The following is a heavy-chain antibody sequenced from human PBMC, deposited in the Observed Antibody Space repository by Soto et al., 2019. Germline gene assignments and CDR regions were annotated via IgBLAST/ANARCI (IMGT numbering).Heavy chain of an antibody. CDR3: ARVGSTSYYYFDP. CDR1: GASITNYY. J-gene: IGHJ5*02. D-gene: IGHD2-2*01. V-gene: IGHV4-59*01. Sequence: SETLSLTCSVSGASITNYYWSWIRQPPGKGLEWIGSMYYSGSTNYNPSLESRVTISVDTSKNQFSLKLSSMTAADTAVYYCARVGSTSYYYFDPWGKGILVTVP. CDR2: MYYSGST.